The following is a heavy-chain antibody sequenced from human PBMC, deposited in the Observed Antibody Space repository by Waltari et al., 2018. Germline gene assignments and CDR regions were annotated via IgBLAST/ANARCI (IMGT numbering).Heavy chain of an antibody. V-gene: IGHV3-15*01. J-gene: IGHJ6*03. CDR1: GFTFSNAW. CDR2: IKSKTDGGTT. CDR3: TTGSIRGWDYYYYMDV. Sequence: EVQLVESGGGLVKPGGSLRLSCAASGFTFSNAWMSWVRQAPGQGLEWVGRIKSKTDGGTTDYAAPVKGRFTISRDDSKNTLYLQMNSLKTEDTAVYYCTTGSIRGWDYYYYMDVWGKGTTVTVSS. D-gene: IGHD1-26*01.